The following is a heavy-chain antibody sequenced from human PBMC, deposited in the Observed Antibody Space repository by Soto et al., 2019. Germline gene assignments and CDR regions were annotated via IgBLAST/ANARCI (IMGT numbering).Heavy chain of an antibody. CDR3: TRRPYGDYGEDWFDP. CDR2: IRSKANSYAT. D-gene: IGHD4-17*01. CDR1: GFTFSGSA. J-gene: IGHJ5*02. V-gene: IGHV3-73*01. Sequence: EVQLVESGGGLVQPGGSLKLSCAASGFTFSGSAMHWVRQASGKGLEWVGRIRSKANSYATAYAASVKGRFTISRDDSKTTAYRQMSSLKPEDTAVYYCTRRPYGDYGEDWFDPWGQGTLVTVSS.